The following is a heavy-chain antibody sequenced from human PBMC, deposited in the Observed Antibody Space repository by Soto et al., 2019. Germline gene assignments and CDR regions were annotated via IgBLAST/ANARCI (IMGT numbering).Heavy chain of an antibody. J-gene: IGHJ4*02. CDR3: ARDLSGSYYPKGNAFDI. D-gene: IGHD1-26*01. CDR2: ISAYNGNT. V-gene: IGHV1-18*01. CDR1: GYTFTSYG. Sequence: GASVKVSCKASGYTFTSYGISWVRQAPGQGLEWMGWISAYNGNTNYPQKLQGRVTINPDTSKNQFSLQLNSVTPEDTAVYYCARDLSGSYYPKGNAFDIWGQGTLVTVSS.